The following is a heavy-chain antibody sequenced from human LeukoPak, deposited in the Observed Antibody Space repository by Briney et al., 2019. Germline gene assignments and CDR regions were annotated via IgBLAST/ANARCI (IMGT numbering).Heavy chain of an antibody. CDR3: AKVRRDIVVVPAARDLYYYGMDV. D-gene: IGHD2-2*01. CDR1: GFTFSSYG. Sequence: GRSLRLSCAASGFTFSSYGMHWVRQAPGKGLEWVAVISYDGSNKYYADSVKGRFTISRDSSKNTLYLQMNSLRAEDTAVYYCAKVRRDIVVVPAARDLYYYGMDVWGQGTTVTVSS. CDR2: ISYDGSNK. J-gene: IGHJ6*02. V-gene: IGHV3-30*18.